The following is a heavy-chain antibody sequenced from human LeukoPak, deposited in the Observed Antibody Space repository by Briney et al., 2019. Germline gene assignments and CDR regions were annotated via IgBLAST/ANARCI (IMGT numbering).Heavy chain of an antibody. Sequence: GGSLRLSCAASGFTFSSYAMHWVRQAPGKGLEWVAVISYDGSNKYYADSVKGRFTISRDNSKNTLYLQMNSLRAEDTAVYYCARADDYGDYNWFDPWGQGTLVTVSS. CDR3: ARADDYGDYNWFDP. CDR1: GFTFSSYA. D-gene: IGHD4-17*01. J-gene: IGHJ5*02. CDR2: ISYDGSNK. V-gene: IGHV3-30-3*01.